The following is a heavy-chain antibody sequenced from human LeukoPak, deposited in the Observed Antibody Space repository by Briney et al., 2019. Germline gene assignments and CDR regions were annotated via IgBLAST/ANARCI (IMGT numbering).Heavy chain of an antibody. J-gene: IGHJ2*01. D-gene: IGHD3-3*02. CDR3: ASAFSGDFDL. CDR2: IYPDDSDN. V-gene: IGHV5-51*01. CDR1: GYSFATDY. Sequence: AGEALKISCKGSGYSFATDYIGWVRQMPGKGLEWMGIIYPDDSDNTYSPSFQGQVTISADKSISTTYLQWSSIKASDTATDYYASAFSGDFDLWGRGTMVTVSS.